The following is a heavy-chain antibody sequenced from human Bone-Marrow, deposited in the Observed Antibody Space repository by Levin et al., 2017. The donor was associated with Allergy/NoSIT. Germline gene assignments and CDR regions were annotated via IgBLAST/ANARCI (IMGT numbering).Heavy chain of an antibody. CDR2: IYWDGDE. D-gene: IGHD3-16*01. CDR1: GFSLNTRGVG. Sequence: SGPTPVKPKETLTLTCTFSGFSLNTRGVGVGWIRQPPGKALEWVALIYWDGDERYRPSLKSRLTIAKDTFRNKVILTMTSMGPADAGTYYCARRASSVGDYMDVWGKGAMVTVSS. CDR3: ARRASSVGDYMDV. J-gene: IGHJ6*03. V-gene: IGHV2-5*02.